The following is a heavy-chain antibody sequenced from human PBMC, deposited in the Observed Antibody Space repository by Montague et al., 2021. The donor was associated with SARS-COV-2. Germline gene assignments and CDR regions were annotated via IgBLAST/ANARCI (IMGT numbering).Heavy chain of an antibody. V-gene: IGHV4-39*01. CDR1: GGSISSSSYY. D-gene: IGHD2-2*01. CDR2: IYYSGST. CDR3: ARHLVYCSSTSCYEGRFDP. Sequence: SETLSPTCTVSGGSISSSSYYRGWIRQPPGQGLEWIGSIYYSGSTYYNPSLKSRVTISVDTSKNQFSLKLSSATAADTAVYYCARHLVYCSSTSCYEGRFDPWGQGTLVTVSS. J-gene: IGHJ5*02.